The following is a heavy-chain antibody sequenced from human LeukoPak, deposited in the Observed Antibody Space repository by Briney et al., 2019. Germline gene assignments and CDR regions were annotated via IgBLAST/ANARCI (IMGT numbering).Heavy chain of an antibody. J-gene: IGHJ4*02. Sequence: GGSLRLTCAASGFSSSNYGRQRGRHAPAKGLEEGAVITYDGSNKYYEDSLKGRFTISGDNSKNTLYLQLNSLSAADTAGYYCAKDLGVLRLGRVSSGGDYWGRGTQVTVS. CDR2: ITYDGSNK. CDR3: AKDLGVLRLGRVSSGGDY. D-gene: IGHD3/OR15-3a*01. V-gene: IGHV3-30*18. CDR1: GFSSSNYG.